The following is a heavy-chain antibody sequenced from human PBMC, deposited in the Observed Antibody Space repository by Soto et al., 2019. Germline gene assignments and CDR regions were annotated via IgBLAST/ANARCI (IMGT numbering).Heavy chain of an antibody. D-gene: IGHD6-19*01. CDR2: ISGRSDSI. CDR3: VKLERTDGRYSGAFDI. J-gene: IGHJ3*02. CDR1: GFSFDDYA. Sequence: EVEVVESGGGLVQPGRSLRLSCAASGFSFDDYAMHWVRQAPGKGLEWVSGISGRSDSIGYAESVKGRFTISRDNAKNSLYLQMNSLRAEDTALYYCVKLERTDGRYSGAFDIWGQGTMVTVSS. V-gene: IGHV3-9*01.